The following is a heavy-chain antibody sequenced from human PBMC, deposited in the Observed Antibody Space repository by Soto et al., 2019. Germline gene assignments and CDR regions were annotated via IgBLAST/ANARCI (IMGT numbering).Heavy chain of an antibody. V-gene: IGHV1-46*01. J-gene: IGHJ4*02. CDR2: INPSGGHT. Sequence: QVQLMQSGAEVKKPGASVKVSCKASGNTFTNYYIHWVRQAPGQGLEWMGTINPSGGHTTYAQKFLGRVTTNTETSTSKRYIELTSVISEDTAVYYCAGWGDVVVGTAAFDYWGQGTLVTVSS. D-gene: IGHD2-21*01. CDR3: AGWGDVVVGTAAFDY. CDR1: GNTFTNYY.